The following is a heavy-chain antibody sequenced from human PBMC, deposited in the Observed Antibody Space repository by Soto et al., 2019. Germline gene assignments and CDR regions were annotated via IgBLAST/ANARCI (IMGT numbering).Heavy chain of an antibody. CDR3: AREPSGIVGALPRFDP. V-gene: IGHV1-69*08. CDR2: IIPILGIA. CDR1: GGTFSSYT. J-gene: IGHJ5*02. Sequence: QVQLVQSGAEVKKPGSSVKVSCKASGGTFSSYTISWVRQAPGQGLEWMGRIIPILGIANYAQKFQGRVTITADKSTSTAYMELSSLRSEDTAVYYCAREPSGIVGALPRFDPWGQGTLVTVSS. D-gene: IGHD1-26*01.